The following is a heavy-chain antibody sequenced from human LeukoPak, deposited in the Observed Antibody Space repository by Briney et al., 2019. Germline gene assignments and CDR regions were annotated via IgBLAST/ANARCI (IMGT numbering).Heavy chain of an antibody. D-gene: IGHD3-22*01. CDR1: GGSISSSSYY. Sequence: SETLSLTCTVSGGSISSSSYYWGWIRQPPGKGLEWIGTFYHGGSTYYNPSLKSRVTISVDTSKNQFSLKLTSVTAADTAVYYCARGPYYYDSSGSFDYWGQGTLVTVSS. J-gene: IGHJ4*02. CDR2: FYHGGST. V-gene: IGHV4-39*07. CDR3: ARGPYYYDSSGSFDY.